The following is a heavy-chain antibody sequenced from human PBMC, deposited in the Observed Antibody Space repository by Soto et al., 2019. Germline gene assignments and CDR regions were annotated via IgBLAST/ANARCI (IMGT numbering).Heavy chain of an antibody. D-gene: IGHD2-15*01. V-gene: IGHV3-23*01. CDR2: ISGSGGST. CDR1: GFTFSSYA. CDR3: AKDIVVVVAAGDAFDI. Sequence: AGGSLRLSCAASGFTFSSYAMSWVRQAPGKGLEWVSGISGSGGSTYYADFVKGRFTISRDKSKNTLYLQMNSLRAEDTAVYYCAKDIVVVVAAGDAFDIWGQGTMVTVSS. J-gene: IGHJ3*02.